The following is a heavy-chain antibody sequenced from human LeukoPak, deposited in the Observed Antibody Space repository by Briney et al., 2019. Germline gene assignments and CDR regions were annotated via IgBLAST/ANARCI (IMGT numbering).Heavy chain of an antibody. CDR2: INAGNGNT. V-gene: IGHV1-3*01. Sequence: ASVKVSCKASGYTFTSYAMHWVRQAPGQRLEWMGWINAGNGNTKYSQKFQGRVTITRDTSASTACMELSSLRSEDTAVYYCARDPGAPPGYFDYWGQGTLVTVSS. D-gene: IGHD3-10*01. CDR3: ARDPGAPPGYFDY. CDR1: GYTFTSYA. J-gene: IGHJ4*02.